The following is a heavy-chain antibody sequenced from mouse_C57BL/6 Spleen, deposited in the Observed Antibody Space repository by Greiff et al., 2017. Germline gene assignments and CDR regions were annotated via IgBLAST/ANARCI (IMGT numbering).Heavy chain of an antibody. Sequence: EVMLVESGGGLVQPGGSLKLSCAASGFTFSDYGMAWVRQAPRKGPEWVAFISNLAYSIYYADTVTGRFTISRENAKNTLYLEMSSLRSEDTAMYYCARHAPYDYGWYFDVWGTGTTVTVSS. CDR3: ARHAPYDYGWYFDV. CDR1: GFTFSDYG. V-gene: IGHV5-15*01. D-gene: IGHD2-4*01. J-gene: IGHJ1*03. CDR2: ISNLAYSI.